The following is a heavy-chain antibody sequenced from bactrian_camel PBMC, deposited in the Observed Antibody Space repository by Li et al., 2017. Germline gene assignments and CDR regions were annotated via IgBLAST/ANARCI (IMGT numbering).Heavy chain of an antibody. CDR2: ISSDGTNT. D-gene: IGHD1*01. CDR1: GFTRSSYY. J-gene: IGHJ6*01. V-gene: IGHV3-2*01. CDR3: AKEHVHGNWPQFGY. Sequence: VQLVESGGGSVQPGGSLRLSCAASGFTRSSYYMSWVRQAPGKGLEWVSSISSDGTNTYYSESVKGRFTISRDNAENTLYLQLNGLQTEDTAMYYCAKEHVHGNWPQFGYWGQGTQVTVS.